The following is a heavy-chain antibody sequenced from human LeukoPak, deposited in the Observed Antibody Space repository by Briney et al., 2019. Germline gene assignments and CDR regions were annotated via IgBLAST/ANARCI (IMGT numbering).Heavy chain of an antibody. V-gene: IGHV1-8*01. CDR3: ARDIYSYGPSFDY. D-gene: IGHD5-18*01. CDR2: MNPNSGNT. CDR1: GYTFTSYD. Sequence: ASVKVSCKASGYTFTSYDINWVRQATGQGLEWMGWMNPNSGNTGYAQKFQGRVTMTRNTSISTAYMELSSLRSEDTAVYYCARDIYSYGPSFDYWGQGTLATVSS. J-gene: IGHJ4*02.